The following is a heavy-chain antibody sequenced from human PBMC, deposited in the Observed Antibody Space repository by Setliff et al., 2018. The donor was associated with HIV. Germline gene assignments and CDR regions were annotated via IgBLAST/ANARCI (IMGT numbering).Heavy chain of an antibody. V-gene: IGHV3-48*03. CDR1: GFTFSSYE. Sequence: PGGSLRLSCAASGFTFSSYEMNWVRQAPGKGLEWVSYISSSGSTICYADSVKGRFTISRDNAKNSLYLQMNSLRAEDTAVYYCARDDSNYRQHGMDVWGQGTTVTVSS. CDR2: ISSSGSTI. CDR3: ARDDSNYRQHGMDV. D-gene: IGHD4-4*01. J-gene: IGHJ6*02.